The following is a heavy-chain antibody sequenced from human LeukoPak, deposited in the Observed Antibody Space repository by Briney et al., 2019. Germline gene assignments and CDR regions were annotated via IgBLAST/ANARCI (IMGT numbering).Heavy chain of an antibody. CDR1: GFTCRNVW. J-gene: IGHJ4*02. D-gene: IGHD4-17*01. V-gene: IGHV3-15*01. Sequence: GGSRRRSWAASGFTCRNVWMGGGRLAKGKGLEWVGRIKSKTDGGTTDYAAPVKGRFTISRDDSKNTLYLQMNSLKTEDTAVYYCTTRVMTTVTTEIDYWGQGTLVTVSS. CDR2: IKSKTDGGTT. CDR3: TTRVMTTVTTEIDY.